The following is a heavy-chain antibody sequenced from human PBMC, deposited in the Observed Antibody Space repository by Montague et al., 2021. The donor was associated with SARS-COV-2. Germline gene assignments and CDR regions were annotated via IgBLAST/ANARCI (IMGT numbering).Heavy chain of an antibody. Sequence: SETLSLTCAVSGGSISSSSYYWGWIRQPPGKGLKWIGSIHYSGSTYYNPSLKSRVSISVDTSKNQFSLKLSSVTAADTAVYYCARLWDTVYYYYGMDVWGQGTTVTVSS. J-gene: IGHJ6*02. CDR3: ARLWDTVYYYYGMDV. CDR1: GGSISSSSYY. CDR2: IHYSGST. V-gene: IGHV4-39*01. D-gene: IGHD1-26*01.